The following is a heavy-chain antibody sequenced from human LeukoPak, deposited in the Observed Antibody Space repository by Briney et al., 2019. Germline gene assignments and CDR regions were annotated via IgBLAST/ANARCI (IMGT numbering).Heavy chain of an antibody. J-gene: IGHJ4*02. D-gene: IGHD3-22*01. CDR3: ARDTDPWDSSGYYLDY. CDR2: MSYHGTAA. Sequence: GGPLRLSCTASGFTFTTYAIHWLRESPGKGLECVAVMSYHGTAAYYADSVKGQFTITRDNSKNTLYLQMNSLRAEDTAVYYCARDTDPWDSSGYYLDYWGQGTLVTVSS. CDR1: GFTFTTYA. V-gene: IGHV3-30*04.